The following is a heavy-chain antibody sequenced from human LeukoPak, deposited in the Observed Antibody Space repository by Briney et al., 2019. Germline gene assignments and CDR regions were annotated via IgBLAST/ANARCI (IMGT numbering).Heavy chain of an antibody. CDR1: GYTFTDHY. CDR2: MNSKSGGT. CDR3: ARGSYYTSLYFDY. Sequence: ASVKVSCKASGYTFTDHYMHWVRQAPGQGLEWMGRMNSKSGGTNYAQKFQGRVTMTRDTSISTAYMDLSSLTSDDTAVYYCARGSYYTSLYFDYWGQGTLVTVSS. D-gene: IGHD3-3*01. J-gene: IGHJ4*02. V-gene: IGHV1-2*06.